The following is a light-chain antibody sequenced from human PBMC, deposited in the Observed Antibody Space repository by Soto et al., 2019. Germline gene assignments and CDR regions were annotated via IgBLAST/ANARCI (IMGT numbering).Light chain of an antibody. V-gene: IGKV1-5*01. CDR1: QSISSW. CDR2: DAS. J-gene: IGKJ4*01. CDR3: QQSYSTPELT. Sequence: RCTITKTVGDRVTITCRASQSISSWLAWYQQKPGKAPKLLIYDASSLEGGVSSRFSGSGSGTEFTLTISSLQPDDFATYYCQQSYSTPELTFGGGTKADI.